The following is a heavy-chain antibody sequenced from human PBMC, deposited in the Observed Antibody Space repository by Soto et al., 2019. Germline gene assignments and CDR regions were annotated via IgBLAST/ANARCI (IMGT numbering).Heavy chain of an antibody. V-gene: IGHV3-11*06. J-gene: IGHJ4*02. D-gene: IGHD2-21*02. Sequence: QVQLVESGGGLVKPGGSLRLSCAASGFTFSDYYMSWIRQAPVKGLEWVSYISSSSSYTNYADSVKGRFTISRDNAKNSLYLQMNSMRAEDTAVYYSARVHIVVVTAIRVRGFDYWGQGTLVTVSS. CDR2: ISSSSSYT. CDR3: ARVHIVVVTAIRVRGFDY. CDR1: GFTFSDYY.